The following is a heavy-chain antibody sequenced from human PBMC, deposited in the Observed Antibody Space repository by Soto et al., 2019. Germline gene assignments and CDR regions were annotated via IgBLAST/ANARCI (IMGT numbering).Heavy chain of an antibody. Sequence: GGSLRLSSAASGFTCSSYWMSWVRQAPGKGLEWVANIKQDGSEKYYVDSVKGRFTISRDNAKNSLYLQMNSLRAEDTVVYYCARVGDSSGYYKDFDYWGHGTLVTVS. CDR2: IKQDGSEK. CDR3: ARVGDSSGYYKDFDY. V-gene: IGHV3-7*03. J-gene: IGHJ4*01. CDR1: GFTCSSYW. D-gene: IGHD3-22*01.